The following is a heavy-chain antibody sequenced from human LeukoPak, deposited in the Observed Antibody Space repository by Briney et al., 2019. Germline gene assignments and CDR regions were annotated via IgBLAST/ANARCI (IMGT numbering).Heavy chain of an antibody. Sequence: SETLSLTCTVSGGSISSYYWSWIRQPPGKGLEWIGYIYYSGSTNYNPSLKSRVTISVDPSKNQFSLKLSSVTAADTAVYYCASIAAAGTVDAFDIWGQGTMVTVSS. CDR3: ASIAAAGTVDAFDI. D-gene: IGHD6-13*01. CDR2: IYYSGST. J-gene: IGHJ3*02. CDR1: GGSISSYY. V-gene: IGHV4-59*01.